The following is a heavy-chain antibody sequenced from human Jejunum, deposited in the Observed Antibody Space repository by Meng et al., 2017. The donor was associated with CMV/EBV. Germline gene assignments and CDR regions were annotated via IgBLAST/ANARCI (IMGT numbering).Heavy chain of an antibody. V-gene: IGHV3-30*02. CDR2: IRHDESSK. CDR3: ARDPRYCSSTSCYSQKFYGMDV. CDR1: YA. J-gene: IGHJ6*02. D-gene: IGHD2-2*01. Sequence: YAMHWVRQAPGKGLEWVAFIRHDESSKHCADSVEGRFTISRDNSRNMFYLQMNSLRPEDTAVYYCARDPRYCSSTSCYSQKFYGMDVWGQGTTVTVSS.